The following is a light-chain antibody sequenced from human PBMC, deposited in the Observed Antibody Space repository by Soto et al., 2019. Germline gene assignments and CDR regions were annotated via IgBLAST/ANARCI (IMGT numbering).Light chain of an antibody. J-gene: IGKJ1*01. CDR2: GAS. CDR3: QQYNNWHPWT. Sequence: ILMTQSPSTLSVSPGDRAPLSCRASQSVSSNLAWYQQKPGQAPRLLIYGASTRATGIPASFSGSGSGTEFTLTISSLQYEDFAVYYCQQYNNWHPWTFGQGTKVDIK. CDR1: QSVSSN. V-gene: IGKV3-15*01.